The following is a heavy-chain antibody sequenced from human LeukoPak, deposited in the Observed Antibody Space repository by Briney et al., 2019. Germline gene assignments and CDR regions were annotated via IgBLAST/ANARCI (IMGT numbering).Heavy chain of an antibody. J-gene: IGHJ4*02. CDR1: GGTFSSYA. V-gene: IGHV1-69*13. Sequence: SVKVSCKASGGTFSSYAISWVRQAPGQGLEWMGGIIPIFGTANYAQKFQGRVTITADESTSTAYMELSSLRSEDTAVYYCRILYGGSYYLDYWGQGTLVTVSS. D-gene: IGHD4-23*01. CDR2: IIPIFGTA. CDR3: RILYGGSYYLDY.